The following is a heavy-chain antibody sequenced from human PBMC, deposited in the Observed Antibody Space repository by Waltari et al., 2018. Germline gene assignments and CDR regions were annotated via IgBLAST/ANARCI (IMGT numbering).Heavy chain of an antibody. CDR3: ARGGFGQLNPGGNFDL. J-gene: IGHJ2*01. CDR1: GFTFSNAW. CDR2: IKSKTDGGTT. D-gene: IGHD2-2*01. Sequence: EVQLVESGGGLVKPGGSLRLSCAASGFTFSNAWMSWVRQAPGKGLEWVGRIKSKTDGGTTDYAAPVKGRFTISRDDSKNTLYLQMNSLRAEDTAVYYCARGGFGQLNPGGNFDLWGRGTLVTVSS. V-gene: IGHV3-15*01.